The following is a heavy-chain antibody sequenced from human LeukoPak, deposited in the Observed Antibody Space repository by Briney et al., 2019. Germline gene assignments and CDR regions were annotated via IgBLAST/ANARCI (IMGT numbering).Heavy chain of an antibody. J-gene: IGHJ6*02. D-gene: IGHD3-22*01. V-gene: IGHV1-2*02. CDR3: ARMANSYDSSGYYYINGLDV. CDR1: GYTFTGYY. CDR2: INPNSGGT. Sequence: ASVKVSCKASGYTFTGYYIHWVRQAPGQGLEWMGWINPNSGGTNYAQKFQGRVTMTRDTSISTAYMELSRLKSDDTAVYFCARMANSYDSSGYYYINGLDVWGQGTTVTVSS.